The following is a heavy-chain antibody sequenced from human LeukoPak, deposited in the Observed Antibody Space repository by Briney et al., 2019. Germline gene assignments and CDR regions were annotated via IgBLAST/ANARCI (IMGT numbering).Heavy chain of an antibody. CDR3: ARRAYYESSGSYDC. Sequence: KISCKGSGYSFNSYWIGWVRQMPGKALEWMGIIYPGDSNIRYSPSFQGQVTISADKSISTAYLQWNSLKASDTAMYYCARRAYYESSGSYDCWGQGTLVTVSS. CDR2: IYPGDSNI. CDR1: GYSFNSYW. D-gene: IGHD3-22*01. J-gene: IGHJ4*02. V-gene: IGHV5-51*01.